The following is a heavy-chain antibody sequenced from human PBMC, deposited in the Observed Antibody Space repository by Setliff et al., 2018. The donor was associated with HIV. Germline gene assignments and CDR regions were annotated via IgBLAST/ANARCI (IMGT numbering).Heavy chain of an antibody. CDR3: ARGLWLGTFDL. J-gene: IGHJ5*02. D-gene: IGHD6-19*01. CDR1: GFSFSDSW. CDR2: IKQDGSEK. Sequence: GSLRLSCAASGFSFSDSWMTWVRQAPGKGLEWVANIKQDGSEKNYVDSVKGRFTVSRDNAERSVYLQMDNLRAEDTATYYCARGLWLGTFDLWGQGTLVTVSS. V-gene: IGHV3-7*03.